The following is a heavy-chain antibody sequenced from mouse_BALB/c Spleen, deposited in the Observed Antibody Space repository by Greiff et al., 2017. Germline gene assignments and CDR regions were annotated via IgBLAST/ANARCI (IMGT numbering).Heavy chain of an antibody. CDR3: ARGLRYLHFDV. D-gene: IGHD1-1*01. Sequence: QVQLQQSGPGLVAPSQSLSITCTVSGFSLTGYGVNWVRQPPGKGLAWLGMIWGDGSTDYNSALKSRLSISKDNSKSQVFLKMNSLQTDDTARYYCARGLRYLHFDVWGAGTTVTVSS. J-gene: IGHJ1*01. V-gene: IGHV2-6-7*01. CDR2: IWGDGST. CDR1: GFSLTGYG.